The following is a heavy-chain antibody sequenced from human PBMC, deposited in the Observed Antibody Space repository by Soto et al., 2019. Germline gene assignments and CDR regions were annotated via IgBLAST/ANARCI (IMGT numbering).Heavy chain of an antibody. D-gene: IGHD3-22*01. CDR2: ISSSSSYI. Sequence: PGGSLRLSCAASGFTFSSYSMNWVRQAPGKGLEWVSSISSSSSYIYYADSVKGRFTISRDNAKNSLYLQMNSLRAEDTAVYYWARDRRYYDISGYYPDYWGQGTLVTVSS. V-gene: IGHV3-21*01. CDR1: GFTFSSYS. J-gene: IGHJ4*02. CDR3: ARDRRYYDISGYYPDY.